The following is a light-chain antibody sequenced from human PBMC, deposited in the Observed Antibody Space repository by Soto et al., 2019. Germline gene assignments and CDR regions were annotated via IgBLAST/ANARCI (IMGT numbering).Light chain of an antibody. CDR1: SSDVGAYNY. CDR3: YSYTTSSTYV. J-gene: IGLJ1*01. V-gene: IGLV2-14*01. Sequence: QAVLTQPASVSGCPGQSITISCTGTSSDVGAYNYVSWYQQHPAKIPKLMIYHVSNRPSGVSDRFSGSKSGNTASLTISGLQAEDEADYYCYSYTTSSTYVFGTGTKVTVL. CDR2: HVS.